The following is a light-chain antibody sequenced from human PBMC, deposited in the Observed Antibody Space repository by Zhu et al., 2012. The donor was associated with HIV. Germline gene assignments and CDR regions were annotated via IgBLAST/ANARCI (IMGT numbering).Light chain of an antibody. V-gene: IGKV3-15*01. J-gene: IGKJ5*01. CDR2: GAS. CDR1: QNVTSN. CDR3: QQYNNWPPIT. Sequence: EMVMTQSPATLSLSPGERATLSCRASQNVTSNLAWYHQKPGQTPSLLIFGASTRATGIPARFSGSGSGTEFTLIISSLQSEDSGIYYCQQYNNWPPITFGQGTRLEIK.